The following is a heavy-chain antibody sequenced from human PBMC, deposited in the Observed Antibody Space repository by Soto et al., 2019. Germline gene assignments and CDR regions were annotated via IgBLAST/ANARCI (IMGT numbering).Heavy chain of an antibody. Sequence: LSLTCTVSGGSISSYYWSWIRQPPGKGLEWIGYIYYSGSTNYNPSLKSRVTISVDTSKNQFSLKLSSVTAADTAVYYCARVGVVAATPGWFDPWGQGTLVTVSS. J-gene: IGHJ5*02. CDR1: GGSISSYY. CDR3: ARVGVVAATPGWFDP. D-gene: IGHD2-15*01. V-gene: IGHV4-59*01. CDR2: IYYSGST.